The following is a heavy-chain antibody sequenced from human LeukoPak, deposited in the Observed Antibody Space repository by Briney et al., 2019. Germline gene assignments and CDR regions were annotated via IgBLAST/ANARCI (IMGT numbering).Heavy chain of an antibody. J-gene: IGHJ4*02. D-gene: IGHD2-21*02. CDR3: ARDRLEAVTDDDYFDY. V-gene: IGHV3-33*01. CDR1: GFTFSNHG. CDR2: IWYDGSNK. Sequence: GGSLRLSCAASGFTFSNHGMHWVRQAPGKGPEWVALIWYDGSNKYYGDSVKGRFTISRDNSKNAVYLQMNSLRAEDTGVYYCARDRLEAVTDDDYFDYWGQGTLVTVSS.